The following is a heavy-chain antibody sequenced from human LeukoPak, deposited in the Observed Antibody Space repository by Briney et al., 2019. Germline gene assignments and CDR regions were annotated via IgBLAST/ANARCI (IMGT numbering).Heavy chain of an antibody. J-gene: IGHJ4*02. CDR1: GGTFSSYA. Sequence: GASVTVSCKASGGTFSSYAISWVRQAPGQGLEWMGGIIPIFGTANYAQKFQGRVTITADESTSTAYMELSSLRSEDTAVYYCARGTDYGDPFDYWGRGTLVTVSS. V-gene: IGHV1-69*01. D-gene: IGHD4-17*01. CDR3: ARGTDYGDPFDY. CDR2: IIPIFGTA.